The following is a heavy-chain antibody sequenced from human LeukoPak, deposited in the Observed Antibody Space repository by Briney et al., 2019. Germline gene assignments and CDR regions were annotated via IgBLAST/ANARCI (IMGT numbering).Heavy chain of an antibody. V-gene: IGHV4-34*01. CDR2: INHSGGT. CDR1: GGSFSDYS. J-gene: IGHJ5*02. Sequence: SETLSLTCAVYGGSFSDYSWSWIRQPPGKGLEWIGEINHSGGTNNNPSLKSRVIMSVDTSKNQFSLKLSSVTAADTAVYYCARVLNWFDPWGQGTLVTVSS. CDR3: ARVLNWFDP.